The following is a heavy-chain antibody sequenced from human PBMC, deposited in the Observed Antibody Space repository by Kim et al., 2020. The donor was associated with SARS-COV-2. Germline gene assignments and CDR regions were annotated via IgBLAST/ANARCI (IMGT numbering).Heavy chain of an antibody. CDR1: GGSVSSGSYY. CDR2: IYYSGNT. Sequence: SETLSLTCTVSGGSVSSGSYYWTWIRQPPGKGLEWIGYIYYSGNTNYNPSLKSRVTISVNTSKNQFSLTLSSVTAADTALYYCARDDILTGYYVAWGQGTMVTVSS. V-gene: IGHV4-61*01. J-gene: IGHJ3*01. CDR3: ARDDILTGYYVA. D-gene: IGHD3-9*01.